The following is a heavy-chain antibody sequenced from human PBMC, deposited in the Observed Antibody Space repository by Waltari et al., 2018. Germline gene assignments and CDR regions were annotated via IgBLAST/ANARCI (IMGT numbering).Heavy chain of an antibody. V-gene: IGHV3-11*04. CDR2: ISSTGTTI. D-gene: IGHD3-3*01. J-gene: IGHJ3*01. Sequence: QVHLVESGGGLVKPGGSLRLSCAASGFTFSDYYMNWIGQAPGEGLEWVSYISSTGTTIYYADSVKGRFTISRDNAKNSLYLQMDSLRAEDTAVYYCAGLRDFWSGYALDVWGQGTVVTVS. CDR1: GFTFSDYY. CDR3: AGLRDFWSGYALDV.